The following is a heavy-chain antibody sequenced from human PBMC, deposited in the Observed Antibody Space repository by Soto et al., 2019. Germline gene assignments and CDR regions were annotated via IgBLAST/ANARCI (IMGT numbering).Heavy chain of an antibody. V-gene: IGHV3-33*01. J-gene: IGHJ5*02. D-gene: IGHD3-22*01. Sequence: PVGSLRLSCAASGFTFSSYGMHWVRQAPGKGLEWVAVIWYDGSNKYYADSVKGRFTISRDNSKNTLYLQMNSLRAEDTAVYYCARDLIAYSRRATCDSSGYTPRFDPWGQGTLVTVSS. CDR3: ARDLIAYSRRATCDSSGYTPRFDP. CDR2: IWYDGSNK. CDR1: GFTFSSYG.